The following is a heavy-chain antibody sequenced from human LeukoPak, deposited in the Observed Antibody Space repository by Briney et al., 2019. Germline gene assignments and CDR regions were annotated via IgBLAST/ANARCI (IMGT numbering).Heavy chain of an antibody. Sequence: ASVKVSCKASGYIFTNYYIHWVRQAPGQGLEWMAWINPHNGGTKSPQKFQGRVTVTRDTSISTAYMELSRLRSDDTAVYYCAREVEQQLLESAPGPKTRHFDYWGQGTLVTVSS. CDR2: INPHNGGT. CDR3: AREVEQQLLESAPGPKTRHFDY. D-gene: IGHD6-13*01. J-gene: IGHJ4*02. V-gene: IGHV1-2*02. CDR1: GYIFTNYY.